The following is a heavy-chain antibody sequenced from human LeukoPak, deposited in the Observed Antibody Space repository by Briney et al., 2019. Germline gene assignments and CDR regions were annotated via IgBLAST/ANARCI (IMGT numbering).Heavy chain of an antibody. CDR1: GGTFGSYA. V-gene: IGHV1-18*01. J-gene: IGHJ4*02. D-gene: IGHD5-18*01. Sequence: GASVKVSCKASGGTFGSYAINWVRQAPGEGLEWIGWITTYNGDTNYAQKLQGRVTMTTDTSTSTAYMELRSLRSDDTAVYYCARGSSYGFSMGYWGQGTLVTVSS. CDR3: ARGSSYGFSMGY. CDR2: ITTYNGDT.